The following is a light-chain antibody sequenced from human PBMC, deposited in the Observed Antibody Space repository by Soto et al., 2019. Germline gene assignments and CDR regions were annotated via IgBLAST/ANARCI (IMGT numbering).Light chain of an antibody. CDR2: AAS. V-gene: IGKV1-27*01. J-gene: IGKJ1*01. CDR3: QWYNNGRT. CDR1: QGISNY. Sequence: DIQMTQSPSSLSASVGDRVTITCRASQGISNYLAWYQQKPGKVPKLLIYAASTLQSGVPSRFSGSGSGTDFTLNINILQPEDIATYYCQWYNNGRTFGQGTKVDIK.